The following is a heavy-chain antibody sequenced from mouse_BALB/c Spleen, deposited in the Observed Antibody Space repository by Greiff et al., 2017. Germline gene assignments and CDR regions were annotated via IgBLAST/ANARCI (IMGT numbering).Heavy chain of an antibody. J-gene: IGHJ2*01. CDR3: ARGGYGSGYYFDY. CDR1: GYAFTNYL. Sequence: VQLQQSGAELVRPGTSVKVSCKASGYAFTNYLIEWVKQRPGQGLEWIGVINPGSGGTNYNEKFKGKATLTADKSSSTAYMQLSSLTSDDSAVYFCARGGYGSGYYFDYWGQGTTLTVSS. CDR2: INPGSGGT. V-gene: IGHV1-54*01. D-gene: IGHD1-1*01.